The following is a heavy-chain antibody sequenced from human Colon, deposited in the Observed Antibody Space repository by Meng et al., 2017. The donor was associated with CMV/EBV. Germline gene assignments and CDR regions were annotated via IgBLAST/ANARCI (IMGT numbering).Heavy chain of an antibody. D-gene: IGHD1-14*01. CDR3: VKDRPEILGLDP. Sequence: GGSLRLSCAASGFIFRSYTMIWVRQAPGKGLQWVAYIGYGDGRAKYYVDSMRGRFTISRDNSKNMVYLQMNSLRSEDTAVYYCVKDRPEILGLDPWGQGTLVTVSS. CDR2: IGYGDGRAK. V-gene: IGHV3-30*02. CDR1: GFIFRSYT. J-gene: IGHJ5*02.